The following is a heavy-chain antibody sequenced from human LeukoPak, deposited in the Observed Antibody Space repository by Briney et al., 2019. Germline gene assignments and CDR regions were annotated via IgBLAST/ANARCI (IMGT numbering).Heavy chain of an antibody. V-gene: IGHV3-66*01. CDR1: GFTVSSNY. CDR2: IYSGGST. CDR3: LPRVAVTGSY. Sequence: PGGSLRLSCAASGFTVSSNYMSWVRQAPGKGLEWASVIYSGGSTYYADSVKGRFTISRDNSKNTLYLQMNSLRAEDTAVYYCLPRVAVTGSYWGQGTLVTVSS. J-gene: IGHJ4*02. D-gene: IGHD6-19*01.